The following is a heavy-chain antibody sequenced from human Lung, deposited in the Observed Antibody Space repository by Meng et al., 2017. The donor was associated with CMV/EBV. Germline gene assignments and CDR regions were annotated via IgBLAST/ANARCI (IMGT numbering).Heavy chain of an antibody. CDR2: IHHSGTT. D-gene: IGHD2-2*01. J-gene: IGHJ5*02. V-gene: IGHV4-39*07. Sequence: SETLSLTCTVSGDSISSSNYYWAWIRQPPGKGLEWIVSIHHSGTTYYNSSLKSRVIMSLDTSKNQFSLELNSVTAADTAVYYCTRDPHCSSASCLKCDPWGQEAXVTVSS. CDR1: GDSISSSNYY. CDR3: TRDPHCSSASCLKCDP.